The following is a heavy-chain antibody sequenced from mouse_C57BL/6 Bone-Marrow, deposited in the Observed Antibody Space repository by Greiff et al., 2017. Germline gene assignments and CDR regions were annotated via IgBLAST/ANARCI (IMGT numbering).Heavy chain of an antibody. CDR2: ISNGGGSN. CDR1: GFTFSDYY. V-gene: IGHV5-12*01. CDR3: ARSPGAMDY. Sequence: EVQVVESGGGLVQPGGSLKLSCAASGFTFSDYYMYWVRQTPEKRLEWVAYISNGGGSNYYPDTVKGRFTISRDNAKNALYLQMSRLKSEDTAMYYCARSPGAMDYWGQGTSVTVSS. J-gene: IGHJ4*01.